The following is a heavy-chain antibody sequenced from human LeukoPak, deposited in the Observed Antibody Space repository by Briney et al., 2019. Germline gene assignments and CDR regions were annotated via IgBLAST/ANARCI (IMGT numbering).Heavy chain of an antibody. CDR3: ARDLRWFDS. CDR2: IKQDGSEK. V-gene: IGHV3-7*01. Sequence: SGGSLRLPCAASGFTFTNYYMSWVRQTRGKGLQWVANIKQDGSEKYYVDSVKGRFTISRDNTKNSLYLQMNSLRVDDTAMYFCARDLRWFDSWGQGTLVTVSS. CDR1: GFTFTNYY. J-gene: IGHJ5*01.